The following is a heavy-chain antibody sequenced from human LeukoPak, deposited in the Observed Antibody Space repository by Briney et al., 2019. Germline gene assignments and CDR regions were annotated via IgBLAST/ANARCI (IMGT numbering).Heavy chain of an antibody. D-gene: IGHD1-26*01. CDR3: ARFEWELLAADY. CDR2: MNPNRGNT. J-gene: IGHJ4*02. CDR1: GYTFTSYD. V-gene: IGHV1-8*03. Sequence: ASVKVSCKASGYTFTSYDINWVRQATGQGLEWMGWMNPNRGNTGYAQKFQGRVTITRNTSISTAYMELSSLRSEDTAVYYCARFEWELLAADYWGQGTLVTVSS.